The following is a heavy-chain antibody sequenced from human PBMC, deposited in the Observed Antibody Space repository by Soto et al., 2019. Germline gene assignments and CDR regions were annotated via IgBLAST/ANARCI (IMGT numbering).Heavy chain of an antibody. Sequence: PGGSLRLSCAASGFTFDDYAMHWVRQAPGKGLEWVSGISWKNGSICYADTVKGRFTISRDNAKNSLYLPMNSLRAEDTDLFYCAKGKRITMVRGVLGAFDIWGQGTMVTVSS. D-gene: IGHD3-10*01. J-gene: IGHJ3*02. CDR1: GFTFDDYA. V-gene: IGHV3-9*01. CDR3: AKGKRITMVRGVLGAFDI. CDR2: ISWKNGSI.